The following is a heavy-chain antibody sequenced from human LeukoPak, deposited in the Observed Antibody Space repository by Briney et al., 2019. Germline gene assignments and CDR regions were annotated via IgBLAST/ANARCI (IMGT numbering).Heavy chain of an antibody. CDR2: IYSGGST. V-gene: IGHV3-53*01. CDR1: GFTVSSNY. D-gene: IGHD3-10*01. CDR3: ARVALGESYYYYYYMDV. J-gene: IGHJ6*03. Sequence: GGSLRLSCAASGFTVSSNYMSWVRQAPGKGLEWVSVIYSGGSTYYADSVKGRFTISRDNSKNTLYLQMNSLRAEDTAVYYCARVALGESYYYYYYMDVWGKGTTVTISS.